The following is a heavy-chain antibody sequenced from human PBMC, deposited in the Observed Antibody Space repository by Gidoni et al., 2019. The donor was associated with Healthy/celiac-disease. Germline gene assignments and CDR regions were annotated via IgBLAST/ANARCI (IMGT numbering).Heavy chain of an antibody. Sequence: QGQLVQSGSELKKPGASVKVSCKASGYIFSNYAMNWVRQAPGHGLEWMGWINTNTGNPTYAQGFTGRFVFSLDTSVYTAYLQISSLKAEDTAVYYCARGYSSSSGPLWYFDYWGQGTLVTVSS. J-gene: IGHJ4*02. V-gene: IGHV7-4-1*02. CDR2: INTNTGNP. D-gene: IGHD6-13*01. CDR3: ARGYSSSSGPLWYFDY. CDR1: GYIFSNYA.